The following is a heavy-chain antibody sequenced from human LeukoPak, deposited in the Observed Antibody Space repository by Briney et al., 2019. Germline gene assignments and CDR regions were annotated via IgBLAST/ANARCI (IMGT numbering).Heavy chain of an antibody. CDR2: FDPEDGET. Sequence: ASVKVSCKVSGYTLTELSMHWVRQAPGKGLEWMGGFDPEDGETIYAQKFQGRVTMTEDTSTDTAYMELSSLRSEDTAVYYCARVPESAWKRRTYAFDIWGQGTMVTVSS. V-gene: IGHV1-24*01. CDR3: ARVPESAWKRRTYAFDI. J-gene: IGHJ3*02. D-gene: IGHD1-1*01. CDR1: GYTLTELS.